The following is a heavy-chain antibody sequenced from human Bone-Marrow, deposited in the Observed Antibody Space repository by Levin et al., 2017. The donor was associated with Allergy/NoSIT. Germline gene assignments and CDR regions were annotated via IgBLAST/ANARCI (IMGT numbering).Heavy chain of an antibody. CDR2: ISSSSSYI. Sequence: GESLKISCAASGFTFTTYSMNWVRQAPGKGLEWVSFISSSSSYIYYADSVKGRFTISRDDATNSLYLQMNSLRAGDTAVYYCARRARVEFWSGHIDFWGQGTLVTVSS. CDR1: GFTFTTYS. J-gene: IGHJ4*02. V-gene: IGHV3-21*01. D-gene: IGHD3-3*01. CDR3: ARRARVEFWSGHIDF.